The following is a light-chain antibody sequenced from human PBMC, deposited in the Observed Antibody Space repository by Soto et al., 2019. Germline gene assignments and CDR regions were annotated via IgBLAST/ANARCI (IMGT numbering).Light chain of an antibody. Sequence: DIQMTQSPSCLSASLGDRVTITCQASQDISNYLNWYQQKPGNAPDLLIYEASYLETGVPSRFSGSGYGTNFTFTISSLQPEDIATYYCQHFGNVWTFGQGTRLDIK. V-gene: IGKV1-33*01. CDR3: QHFGNVWT. J-gene: IGKJ1*01. CDR1: QDISNY. CDR2: EAS.